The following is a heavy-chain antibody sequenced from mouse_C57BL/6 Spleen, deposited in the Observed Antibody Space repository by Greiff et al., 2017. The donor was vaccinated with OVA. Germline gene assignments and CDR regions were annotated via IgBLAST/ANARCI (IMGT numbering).Heavy chain of an antibody. V-gene: IGHV1-15*01. CDR1: GYTFTDYE. CDR3: TRQGSSGYWFAY. D-gene: IGHD3-2*02. Sequence: QVQLKESGAELVRPGASVTLSCKASGYTFTDYEMHWVKQTPVHGLEWIGAIDPETGGTAYNQKFKGKAILTADKSSSTAYMELRSLTSEDSAVYYCTRQGSSGYWFAYWGQGTLVTVSA. J-gene: IGHJ3*01. CDR2: IDPETGGT.